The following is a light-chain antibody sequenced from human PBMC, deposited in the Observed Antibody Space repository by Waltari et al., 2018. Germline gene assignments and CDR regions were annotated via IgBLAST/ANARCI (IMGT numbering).Light chain of an antibody. CDR1: QSVSSN. J-gene: IGKJ1*01. V-gene: IGKV3-15*01. CDR3: QQYNNWPLT. Sequence: ETVMTQSPATLSVSPGERATLSCRASQSVSSNLAWYQQKPGQATRLLIYGASTRATGIPARFSGSGSGTEFTLTISSLQSEDFAVYYCQQYNNWPLTFGQGTKVEIK. CDR2: GAS.